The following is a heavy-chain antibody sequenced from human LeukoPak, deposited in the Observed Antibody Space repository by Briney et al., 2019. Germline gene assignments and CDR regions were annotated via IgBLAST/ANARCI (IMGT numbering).Heavy chain of an antibody. V-gene: IGHV5-51*01. CDR1: GYSFSSYW. D-gene: IGHD6-19*01. Sequence: GESLKISCKGSGYSFSSYWIGWVRQMPGKGLEWMGIILPGDSDTRYRPSFQGQVTISADKSTSTAYLQWSSLRASDTAMYYCARGSSRFDYWGQGTLVTVSS. CDR2: ILPGDSDT. J-gene: IGHJ4*02. CDR3: ARGSSRFDY.